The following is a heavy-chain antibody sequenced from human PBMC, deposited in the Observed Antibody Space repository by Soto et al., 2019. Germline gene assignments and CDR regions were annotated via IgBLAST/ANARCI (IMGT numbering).Heavy chain of an antibody. CDR2: IYPGDSDT. J-gene: IGHJ3*02. D-gene: IGHD3-16*01. CDR1: GYSFTSYW. CDR3: ARSIMITFGGGDAFDI. V-gene: IGHV5-51*01. Sequence: GESLKISCNGSGYSFTSYWIGWVRQMPGKGLEWMGIIYPGDSDTRYSPSFQGQVTISADKSISTAYLQWSSLKASDTAMYYCARSIMITFGGGDAFDIWGQGTMVTVSS.